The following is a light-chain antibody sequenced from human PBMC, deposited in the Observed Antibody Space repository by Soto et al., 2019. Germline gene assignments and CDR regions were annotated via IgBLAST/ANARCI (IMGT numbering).Light chain of an antibody. Sequence: EIVLTQSPGTLSFSPGERATLSCRASQSVSSSYLAWYQQKPGQAPRLLVYGASSRATGIPDRFSGSGSGTDFTLTISGLEPEDFAVYYCQQYGSSYTFGQGTKVDIK. CDR1: QSVSSSY. CDR2: GAS. J-gene: IGKJ2*01. CDR3: QQYGSSYT. V-gene: IGKV3-20*01.